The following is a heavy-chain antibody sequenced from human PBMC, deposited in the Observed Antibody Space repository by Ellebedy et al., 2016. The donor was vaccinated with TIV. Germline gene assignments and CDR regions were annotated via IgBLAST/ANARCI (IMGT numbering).Heavy chain of an antibody. J-gene: IGHJ4*02. D-gene: IGHD3-10*01. Sequence: ASVKVSXKASSYTFVNYGISWVRQAPGQGLEWMGWISAKNGDTNYAQKFQGRVTMTTDTSTRTAFLELRKLRPDDMAVYYCARDDVGSVTMGIADYWGQGTLLTVSS. CDR3: ARDDVGSVTMGIADY. CDR2: ISAKNGDT. V-gene: IGHV1-18*03. CDR1: SYTFVNYG.